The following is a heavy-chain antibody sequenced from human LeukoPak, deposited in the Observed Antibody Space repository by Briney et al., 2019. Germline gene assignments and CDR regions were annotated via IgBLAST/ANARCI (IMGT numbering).Heavy chain of an antibody. D-gene: IGHD3-22*01. CDR2: IWYDGSNK. CDR1: GFTFSSYG. J-gene: IGHJ6*03. CDR3: AKVNYYDSSGYYFSDYYHMDV. V-gene: IGHV3-33*06. Sequence: GRSLRLSCAASGFTFSSYGMHWVRQAPGKGLEWVAVIWYDGSNKYYADSVKGRFTISRDNSKNTLYLQMNSLRAEDTAVYYCAKVNYYDSSGYYFSDYYHMDVWGKGTTVTVSS.